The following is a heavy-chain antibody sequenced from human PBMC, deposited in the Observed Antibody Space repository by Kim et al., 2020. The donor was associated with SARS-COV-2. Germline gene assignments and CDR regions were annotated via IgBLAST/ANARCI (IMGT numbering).Heavy chain of an antibody. J-gene: IGHJ5*02. CDR3: AREVTNWFDP. D-gene: IGHD4-4*01. CDR1: GGSISSYY. V-gene: IGHV4-59*13. Sequence: SETLSLTCTVSGGSISSYYWSWIRQPPGKGLEWIGYIYYSGSTNYNPSLKSRVTISVDTSKNQFSLKLSSVTAADTAVYYCAREVTNWFDPWGQGTLVTVSS. CDR2: IYYSGST.